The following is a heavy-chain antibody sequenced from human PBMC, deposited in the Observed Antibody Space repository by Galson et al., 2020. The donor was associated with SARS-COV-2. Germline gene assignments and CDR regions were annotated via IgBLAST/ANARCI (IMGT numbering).Heavy chain of an antibody. Sequence: GGSLRLSCEASGFRVNTNYFIWVRQAPGKGLEWVSIINSAGSGGSTYYADFVEGRFVISRDSSKNTVSLQMNSLRPDDTAVYYCARGGVRGAYDYWGQGNLVAVSS. CDR3: ARGGVRGAYDY. J-gene: IGHJ4*02. D-gene: IGHD3-10*01. CDR1: GFRVNTNY. CDR2: INSAGSGGST. V-gene: IGHV3-53*05.